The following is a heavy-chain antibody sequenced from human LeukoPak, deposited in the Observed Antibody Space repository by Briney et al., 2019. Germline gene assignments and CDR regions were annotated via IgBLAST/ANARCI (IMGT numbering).Heavy chain of an antibody. CDR1: GGSISSYY. D-gene: IGHD6-6*01. Sequence: PSETLSLTCTVSGGSISSYYWSWIRQPAGKGLEWIGRIYTSGSTNYNPSLKSRVTISVDTSKNQFSLKLSSVTAADTAVYYCARHRRGIGSSTDFDYWGQGTLVTVSS. V-gene: IGHV4-4*07. J-gene: IGHJ4*02. CDR2: IYTSGST. CDR3: ARHRRGIGSSTDFDY.